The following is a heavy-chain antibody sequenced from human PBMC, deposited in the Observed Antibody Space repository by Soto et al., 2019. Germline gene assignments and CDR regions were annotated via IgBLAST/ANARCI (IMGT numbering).Heavy chain of an antibody. Sequence: SETLSLTCAVSGDSINNSYWSWIRQPPGKRLEWIGNIFYTGTTTYNPSLESRVTMSVDTPKNQFSLKLNSVDAADTAVYYCAKYRRTEAEGFTLDYWGRGILVTVSS. CDR3: AKYRRTEAEGFTLDY. J-gene: IGHJ4*02. D-gene: IGHD6-13*01. CDR2: IFYTGTT. CDR1: GDSINNSY. V-gene: IGHV4-59*01.